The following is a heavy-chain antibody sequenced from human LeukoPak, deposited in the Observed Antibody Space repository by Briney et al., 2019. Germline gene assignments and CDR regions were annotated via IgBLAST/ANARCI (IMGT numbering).Heavy chain of an antibody. D-gene: IGHD2-2*01. CDR2: INPNSGGT. CDR1: GYTFTGYY. V-gene: IGHV1-2*02. J-gene: IGHJ3*02. CDR3: ARGGIVPGATADAFEI. Sequence: ASVKVSCKASGYTFTGYYVDWVRQAPGQGLEWMGWINPNSGGTNYAKKFQGRVTMTRDTSIGIVYMELSRLKSDDTALYYCARGGIVPGATADAFEIWGQGTTVTVSS.